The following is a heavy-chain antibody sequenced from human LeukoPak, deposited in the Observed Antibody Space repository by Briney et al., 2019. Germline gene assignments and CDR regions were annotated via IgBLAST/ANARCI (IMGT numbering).Heavy chain of an antibody. CDR3: AKGFSRIAAAGTEVNY. CDR1: GFTFDDYA. CDR2: ISGDGGST. J-gene: IGHJ4*02. D-gene: IGHD6-13*01. V-gene: IGHV3-43*02. Sequence: GGSLRLSCAASGFTFDDYAMHWVRQAPGKGQELVSLISGDGGSTYYADSVKGRFTISTDNSKNSLYLQMNSLRTEDTALYYCAKGFSRIAAAGTEVNYWGQGTLVTVSS.